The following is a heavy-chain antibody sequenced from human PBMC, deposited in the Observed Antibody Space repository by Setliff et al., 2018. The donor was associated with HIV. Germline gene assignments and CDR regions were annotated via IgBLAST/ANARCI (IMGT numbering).Heavy chain of an antibody. J-gene: IGHJ6*03. CDR3: AKDRVDGDYYYYYYMDV. CDR2: ISGSGDST. CDR1: GFTFGSYA. V-gene: IGHV3-23*01. D-gene: IGHD4-17*01. Sequence: GGSLRLSCAPSGFTFGSYAMSWVRQAPGKGLEWVSVISGSGDSTFYADSLKGRFTISRDNSKNTLYLQMNSLRAEDTAVYYCAKDRVDGDYYYYYYMDVWGKGTTVTVSS.